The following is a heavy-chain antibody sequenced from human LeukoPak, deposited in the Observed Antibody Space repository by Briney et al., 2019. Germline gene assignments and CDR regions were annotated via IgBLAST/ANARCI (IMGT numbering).Heavy chain of an antibody. CDR1: GGSFSGYY. CDR2: INHSGST. D-gene: IGHD2-15*01. Sequence: SETLSLTCAVYGGSFSGYYWSWIRQPPGKGLKWIGEINHSGSTNYNPSLKSRVTISVDTSKNQFSLKLSSVTAADTAVYYCARTEVGVLGCRFDYWGQGTLVTVSS. V-gene: IGHV4-34*01. CDR3: ARTEVGVLGCRFDY. J-gene: IGHJ4*02.